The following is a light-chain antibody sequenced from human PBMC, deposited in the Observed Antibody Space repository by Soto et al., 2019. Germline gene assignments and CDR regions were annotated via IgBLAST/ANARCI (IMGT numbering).Light chain of an antibody. Sequence: QSALTQPRSVSGSPGQSVTISCTGTSSDVGYYNYVSWYQHHPGKAPKLMIYDVSKWPSGVPDRFSGSKSGNTASLTISGLQAEDEADYYCSSYAGSYSHVVFGGGTKLTVL. J-gene: IGLJ2*01. CDR3: SSYAGSYSHVV. CDR1: SSDVGYYNY. V-gene: IGLV2-11*01. CDR2: DVS.